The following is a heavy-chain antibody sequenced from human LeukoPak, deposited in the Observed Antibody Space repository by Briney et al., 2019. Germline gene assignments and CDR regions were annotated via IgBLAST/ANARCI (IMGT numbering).Heavy chain of an antibody. V-gene: IGHV1-8*01. D-gene: IGHD3-3*01. CDR3: ARGLYYDFWSGYLHNWFDP. CDR1: GYTFTSYD. CDR2: VNPNSGNT. J-gene: IGHJ5*02. Sequence: ASVKVSCKASGYTFTSYDINWVRQATGQGLEWMGWVNPNSGNTGYAQKFQGRVTMTRNTSIRTAYMELSSLRSEDTAVYYCARGLYYDFWSGYLHNWFDPWGQGTLVTVSS.